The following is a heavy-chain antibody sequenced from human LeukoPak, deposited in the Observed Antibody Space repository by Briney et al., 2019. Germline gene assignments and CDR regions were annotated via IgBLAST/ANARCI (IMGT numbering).Heavy chain of an antibody. V-gene: IGHV3-30*02. CDR2: IRYDGSNQ. CDR3: AKDMGYNTGWTRFDY. CDR1: GFTFSSYG. J-gene: IGHJ4*02. Sequence: GESLKISCAASGFTFSSYGMHWVRQAPGKGLEWVAFIRYDGSNQYYADSVKGRFTISRDSSKNTLYLQMNSLRGDDTAVYYCAKDMGYNTGWTRFDYWGQGTLVTVSS. D-gene: IGHD6-19*01.